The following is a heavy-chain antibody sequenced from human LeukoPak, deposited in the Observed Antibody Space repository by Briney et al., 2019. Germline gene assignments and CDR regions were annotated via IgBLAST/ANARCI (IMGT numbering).Heavy chain of an antibody. CDR3: ARHCSGDSCHQIYLEY. V-gene: IGHV4-61*02. D-gene: IGHD2-15*01. Sequence: SETLSLTCTVSGGSISSGIYYWSWIRQPAGKGLEWIGRIYTSGSTNYNPSLKSRVTISIDTSKKHFSLKLTSVTAADTAVYYCARHCSGDSCHQIYLEYWGQGTLVTVSS. CDR2: IYTSGST. J-gene: IGHJ4*02. CDR1: GGSISSGIYY.